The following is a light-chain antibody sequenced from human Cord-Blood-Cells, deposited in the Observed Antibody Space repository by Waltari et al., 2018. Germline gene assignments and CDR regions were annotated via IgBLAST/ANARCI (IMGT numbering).Light chain of an antibody. Sequence: QSVLTPPPSASGTPGQRVTISCPGSSSNIGRNYVYWYQQLPGTAPKLLIYRNNQRPSGVPDRFSGSKSGTSASLAISGLRSEDEADYYCAAWDDSLSGLVVFGGGTKLTVL. V-gene: IGLV1-47*01. J-gene: IGLJ2*01. CDR3: AAWDDSLSGLVV. CDR2: RNN. CDR1: SSNIGRNY.